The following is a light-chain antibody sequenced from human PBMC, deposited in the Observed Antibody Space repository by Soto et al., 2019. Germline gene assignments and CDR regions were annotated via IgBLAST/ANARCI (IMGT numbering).Light chain of an antibody. J-gene: IGKJ4*01. CDR3: QQAYSLPLT. CDR2: AAS. CDR1: QGISSR. V-gene: IGKV1D-12*01. Sequence: DVQMTQSPSSVSASVGDRVTITCRASQGISSRLVWYQQKPGRAPQLLIYAASSLQSGVPSRFSHSGSGTDFTLAISALQPEDFGTYFCQQAYSLPLTFGGGTKVEIK.